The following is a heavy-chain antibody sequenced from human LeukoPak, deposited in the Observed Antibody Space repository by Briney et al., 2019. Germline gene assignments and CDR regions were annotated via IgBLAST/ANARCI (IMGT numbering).Heavy chain of an antibody. Sequence: DSVKGRFTISRDNAKNSLYLQMNSLRDEDTAVYYCARDGDGSYQVDYWGQGTLVTVSS. J-gene: IGHJ4*02. D-gene: IGHD1-26*01. V-gene: IGHV3-48*02. CDR3: ARDGDGSYQVDY.